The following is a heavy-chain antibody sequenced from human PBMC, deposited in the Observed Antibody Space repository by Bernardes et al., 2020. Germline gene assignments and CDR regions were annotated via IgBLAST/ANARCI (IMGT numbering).Heavy chain of an antibody. CDR2: IIPIFGTA. Sequence: SVKVSCKASGGTFSSYAISWVRQAPGQGLEWMGGIIPIFGTANYAQKFQGRVTITADESTSTAYMELSSLRSEDTAVYYCGTSNYTGGDYANWFDPWGQGTLVTVSS. D-gene: IGHD4-17*01. V-gene: IGHV1-69*13. CDR3: GTSNYTGGDYANWFDP. CDR1: GGTFSSYA. J-gene: IGHJ5*02.